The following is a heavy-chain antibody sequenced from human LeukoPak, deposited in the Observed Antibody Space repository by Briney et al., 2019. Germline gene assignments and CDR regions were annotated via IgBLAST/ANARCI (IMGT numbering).Heavy chain of an antibody. CDR3: ARGSGLTIGPYYFDY. CDR2: IIPIFGTA. J-gene: IGHJ4*02. Sequence: SVEVSCKASGGTFSSYAISWVRQAPGQGLEWMGGIIPIFGTANYAQKFQGRVTITADESTSTAYMELSSLRSEDTAVYYCARGSGLTIGPYYFDYWGQGTLVTVSS. V-gene: IGHV1-69*13. CDR1: GGTFSSYA. D-gene: IGHD3-10*01.